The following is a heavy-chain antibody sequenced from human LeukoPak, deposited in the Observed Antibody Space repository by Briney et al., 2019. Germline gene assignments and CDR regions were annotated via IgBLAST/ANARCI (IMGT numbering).Heavy chain of an antibody. CDR3: AKDKEGGSYLGAIDY. CDR2: IGGSGGST. J-gene: IGHJ4*02. V-gene: IGHV3-23*01. D-gene: IGHD1-26*01. Sequence: AGGSLTLSCAASGFTFSSYAMSWVRQAPGKGLEWVSAIGGSGGSTYYADSVKGRFTFSRDNSKNTLYLQINSLRAEDTAVYYCAKDKEGGSYLGAIDYWGQGTLVTVSS. CDR1: GFTFSSYA.